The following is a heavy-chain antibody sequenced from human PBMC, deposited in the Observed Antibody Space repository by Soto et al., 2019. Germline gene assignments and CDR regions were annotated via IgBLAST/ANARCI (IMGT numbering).Heavy chain of an antibody. D-gene: IGHD3-16*01. CDR2: ISGSGGIK. V-gene: IGHV3-23*01. CDR1: GXTFSSYS. Sequence: GSLRLSCGASGXTFSSYSMSWVRQAPGKGLDWVSVISGSGGIKYSADSVKGRLTISRDNSKNIMYLQMNSLRDEDTAVYYCAKGITDTGGYYYYSMDVWGQGTAVTVSS. CDR3: AKGITDTGGYYYYSMDV. J-gene: IGHJ6*02.